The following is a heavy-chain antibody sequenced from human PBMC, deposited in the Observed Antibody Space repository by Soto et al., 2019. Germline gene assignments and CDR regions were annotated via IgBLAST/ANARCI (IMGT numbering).Heavy chain of an antibody. Sequence: PGGSLRLSCAASGFTFSSYAMSWVRQAPGKGLEWVSAISGSGGSTYYADSVKGRFTISRDNARNTLYLQMNSLRAEDTALYYCAKDFSGDLAYIDYWGHGTLVTVSS. CDR2: ISGSGGST. D-gene: IGHD2-21*01. J-gene: IGHJ4*01. CDR1: GFTFSSYA. V-gene: IGHV3-23*01. CDR3: AKDFSGDLAYIDY.